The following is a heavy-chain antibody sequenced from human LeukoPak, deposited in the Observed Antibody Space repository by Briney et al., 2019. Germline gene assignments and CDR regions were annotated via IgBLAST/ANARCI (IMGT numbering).Heavy chain of an antibody. J-gene: IGHJ4*02. CDR2: ISSGSDYI. V-gene: IGHV3-21*01. D-gene: IGHD3-16*01. CDR3: ARDPWGTHAY. CDR1: WLSSYS. Sequence: PGGSLRLSCSPSWLSSYSLNWVRQAPGKGLEWVSSISSGSDYIYYADSVKGRFTISRDNAKNSLYLQMNRLRAEDTAIYYCARDPWGTHAYWGQGTLVTVSS.